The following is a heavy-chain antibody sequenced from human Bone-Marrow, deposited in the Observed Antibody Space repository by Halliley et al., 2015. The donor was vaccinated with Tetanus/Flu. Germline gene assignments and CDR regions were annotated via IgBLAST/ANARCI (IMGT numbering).Heavy chain of an antibody. Sequence: GKGLEWVANMNGDGSDINYVDSVEGRFPLSRENAKNPLFLQMNHLRAEDTAVYYCAREGAGLDYWGQGTLVTVSS. J-gene: IGHJ4*02. CDR3: AREGAGLDY. V-gene: IGHV3-7*04. CDR2: MNGDGSDI.